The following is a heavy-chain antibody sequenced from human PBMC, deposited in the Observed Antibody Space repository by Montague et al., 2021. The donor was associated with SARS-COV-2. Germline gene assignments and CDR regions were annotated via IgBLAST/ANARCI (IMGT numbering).Heavy chain of an antibody. J-gene: IGHJ4*02. CDR2: INHSGST. Sequence: SETLSLTCAVYGGSFSDYYWSWIRQPPGKGLEWMGEINHSGSTGYNPSLKSRVTISVDTSKNQFSLKLSSVTAADTAVYYCASVYTVTYYFDYWGRGTLVTVSS. D-gene: IGHD4-17*01. V-gene: IGHV4-34*01. CDR3: ASVYTVTYYFDY. CDR1: GGSFSDYY.